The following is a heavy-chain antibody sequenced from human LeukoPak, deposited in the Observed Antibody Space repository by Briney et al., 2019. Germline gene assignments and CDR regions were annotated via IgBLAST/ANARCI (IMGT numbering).Heavy chain of an antibody. CDR1: GFTFTTYA. V-gene: IGHV3-23*01. CDR3: AKDNDPRAYSAYDSYDY. Sequence: QPGGSLRLSCAASGFTFTTYAMSRVRQAPGKGLEWVSAISNTGDSTYHADSVKGRFTISRDNSKNTLFLQMNSLRAEDTAVYYCAKDNDPRAYSAYDSYDYWGQGTLVTVSS. J-gene: IGHJ4*02. D-gene: IGHD5-12*01. CDR2: ISNTGDST.